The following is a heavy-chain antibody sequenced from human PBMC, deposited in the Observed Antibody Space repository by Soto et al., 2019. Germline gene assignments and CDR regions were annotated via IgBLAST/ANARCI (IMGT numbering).Heavy chain of an antibody. CDR3: ARDDGYMVRGVPTGPIRRYGMDV. V-gene: IGHV1-2*04. D-gene: IGHD3-10*01. CDR1: GYTFTGYY. CDR2: INPNSGGT. J-gene: IGHJ6*02. Sequence: ASVKVSCKASGYTFTGYYMHWVRQAPGQGLEWMGWINPNSGGTNYAQKFQGWVTMTRDTSISTAYMELSRLRSDDTAVYYCARDDGYMVRGVPTGPIRRYGMDVWGQGTTVTVSS.